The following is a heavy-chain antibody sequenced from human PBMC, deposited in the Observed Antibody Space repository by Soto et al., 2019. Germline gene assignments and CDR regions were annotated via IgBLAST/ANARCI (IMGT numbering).Heavy chain of an antibody. Sequence: PSETLSLTCAVYGGSFSGYYWSWIRQPPGKGLEWIGEINHSGSTNYNPSLKSRVTISVDTSKNQFSPKLSSVTAADTAVYYCAPIRQQWLDDYWGQGTLVTVSS. D-gene: IGHD6-19*01. CDR1: GGSFSGYY. CDR3: APIRQQWLDDY. V-gene: IGHV4-34*01. CDR2: INHSGST. J-gene: IGHJ4*02.